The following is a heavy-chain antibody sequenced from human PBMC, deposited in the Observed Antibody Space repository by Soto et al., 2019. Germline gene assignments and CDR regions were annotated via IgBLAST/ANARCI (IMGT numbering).Heavy chain of an antibody. V-gene: IGHV3-33*01. D-gene: IGHD4-17*01. J-gene: IGHJ4*02. CDR2: IWYDGSKT. Sequence: GGSLRLSCAASGFAFSGYGMHWVRQAPGKGLEWVALIWYDGSKTYHADSVKGRFAISRDDSKSTLFLQMSSLRVDDTAVYYWVRDPATVTSYFDDWGPGARVTVSS. CDR1: GFAFSGYG. CDR3: VRDPATVTSYFDD.